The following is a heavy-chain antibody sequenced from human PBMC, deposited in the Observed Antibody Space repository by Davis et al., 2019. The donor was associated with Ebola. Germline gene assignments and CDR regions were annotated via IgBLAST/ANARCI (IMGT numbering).Heavy chain of an antibody. V-gene: IGHV3-9*01. D-gene: IGHD4-17*01. Sequence: SLKISCAASGFTFDDYAMHWVRQAPGKGLEWVSGISWNSGSIGYADSVKGRFTISRDNAKNSLYLQMNSLRAEDTAVYYCARVEREGIVYGDGRFDYWGQGTLVTVSS. CDR3: ARVEREGIVYGDGRFDY. J-gene: IGHJ4*02. CDR1: GFTFDDYA. CDR2: ISWNSGSI.